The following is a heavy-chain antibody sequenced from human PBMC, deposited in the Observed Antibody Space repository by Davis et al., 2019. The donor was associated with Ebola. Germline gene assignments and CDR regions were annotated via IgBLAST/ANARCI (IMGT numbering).Heavy chain of an antibody. CDR1: GYTFTRYA. J-gene: IGHJ4*02. V-gene: IGHV1-3*01. CDR2: INAGNGNT. CDR3: ASEGGSKGELSLLVYFDY. D-gene: IGHD3-16*02. Sequence: ASVKVSCKASGYTFTRYAMHWVRQAPGQRLEGMGWINAGNGNTKYSQKLQGRVTITADKSTSTAYMELSSLRSEDTAVYYCASEGGSKGELSLLVYFDYWGQGTLVTVSS.